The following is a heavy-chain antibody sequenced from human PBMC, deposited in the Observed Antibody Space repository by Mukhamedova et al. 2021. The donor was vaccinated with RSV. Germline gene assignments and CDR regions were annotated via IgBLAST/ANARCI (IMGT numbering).Heavy chain of an antibody. Sequence: QGRVTITADESTSTAYMELSSLRSEDTAVYYCASQRRDILTVTTVFDYWGQGTLVTVSS. V-gene: IGHV1-69*01. J-gene: IGHJ4*02. D-gene: IGHD4-11*01. CDR3: ASQRRDILTVTTVFDY.